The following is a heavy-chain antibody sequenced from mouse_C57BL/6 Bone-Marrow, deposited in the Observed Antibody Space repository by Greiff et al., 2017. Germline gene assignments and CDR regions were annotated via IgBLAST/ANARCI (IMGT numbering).Heavy chain of an antibody. V-gene: IGHV6-3*01. CDR2: IRLKSDNYAT. CDR3: TGGGYYDKDY. J-gene: IGHJ4*01. Sequence: EVKLVESGGGLVQPGGSMKLSCVASGFTFSNYWMNWVRQSPEKGLEWVAQIRLKSDNYATHYAESVKGRFTISRDDSKSSVYLQMNNLRAEDTGIYYCTGGGYYDKDYWGQGTSVTVSS. CDR1: GFTFSNYW.